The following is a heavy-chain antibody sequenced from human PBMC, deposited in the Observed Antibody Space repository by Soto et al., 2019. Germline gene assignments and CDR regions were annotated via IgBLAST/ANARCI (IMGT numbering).Heavy chain of an antibody. V-gene: IGHV5-51*01. Sequence: GESLKISCKGSGYSFTSYWIGWVRQMPGKGLEWMGIIYPGDSDTRYSPSFQGQVSISADKSISTAYLQWSSLKASDTAMYYCARTAAAGKYYYGVDVWGQGTTVTVSS. CDR2: IYPGDSDT. CDR3: ARTAAAGKYYYGVDV. CDR1: GYSFTSYW. D-gene: IGHD6-13*01. J-gene: IGHJ6*02.